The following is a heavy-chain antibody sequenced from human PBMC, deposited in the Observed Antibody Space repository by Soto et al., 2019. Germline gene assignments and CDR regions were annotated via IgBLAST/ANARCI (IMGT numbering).Heavy chain of an antibody. CDR2: INPSGGGT. Sequence: QVQLVQSGTEVKKPGASVKVSCKASGYTFLDFYIHWVRQAPGQGLEWMGFINPSGGGTTYAQQFKGSGTGPRDLSISTVDIELVSLRSEDTVISYCATDKPFSAGYWGQGTLVT. V-gene: IGHV1-46*01. D-gene: IGHD3-3*02. CDR1: GYTFLDFY. J-gene: IGHJ4*02. CDR3: ATDKPFSAGY.